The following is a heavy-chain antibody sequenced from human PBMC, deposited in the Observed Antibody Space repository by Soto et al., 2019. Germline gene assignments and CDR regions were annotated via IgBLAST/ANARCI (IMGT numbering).Heavy chain of an antibody. CDR3: AKAKNDYNWDNRPPFDY. Sequence: GGSLRLSCEASGFTLRNYAMTWVRQAPGKGLEWVSLISANDVGTYYAESVRTRFTISTDQSRNTVYLQMDSLRADDTAIYYCAKAKNDYNWDNRPPFDYWGQGTLVTVSS. CDR2: ISANDVGT. D-gene: IGHD1-20*01. CDR1: GFTLRNYA. V-gene: IGHV3-23*01. J-gene: IGHJ4*02.